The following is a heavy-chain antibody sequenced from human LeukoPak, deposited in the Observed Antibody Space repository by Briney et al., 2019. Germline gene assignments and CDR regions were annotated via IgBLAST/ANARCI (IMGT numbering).Heavy chain of an antibody. CDR3: ARQPPQYYGMDV. J-gene: IGHJ6*02. CDR1: GGSFSNYY. V-gene: IGHV4-4*07. CDR2: IYTSGST. Sequence: SETLSLTCTVSGGSFSNYYWSWIRQPAGKGLEWIGRIYTSGSTNYNPSVKSRVTMSVDTSNNQFSLKLPSVTAADTAVYYCARQPPQYYGMDVWGQGTTVTVSS. D-gene: IGHD1-14*01.